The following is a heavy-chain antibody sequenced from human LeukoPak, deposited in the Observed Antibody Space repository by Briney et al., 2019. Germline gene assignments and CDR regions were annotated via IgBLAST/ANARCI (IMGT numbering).Heavy chain of an antibody. V-gene: IGHV4-39*01. CDR1: GGSISSSSYY. D-gene: IGHD2-15*01. CDR2: IYYSGST. Sequence: SETLSLTCTVSGGSISSSSYYWGWIRQPPGKGLEWIESIYYSGSTYYNPSLKSRVTISVDTSKNQFSLKLSSVTAADTAVYYCARHPRTYCSGGSCYIYYYYMDVWGKGTTVTVSS. CDR3: ARHPRTYCSGGSCYIYYYYMDV. J-gene: IGHJ6*03.